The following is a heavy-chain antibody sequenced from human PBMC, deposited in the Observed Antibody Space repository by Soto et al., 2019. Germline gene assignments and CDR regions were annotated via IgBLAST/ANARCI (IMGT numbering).Heavy chain of an antibody. J-gene: IGHJ4*02. V-gene: IGHV3-30*03. CDR1: GFIFSRYG. Sequence: QVQLVESGGGVDQSGGSLRLSCGGSGFIFSRYGMHWVRQAPGKGLEWVTGISYDGGERFYADSVKGRFTISRDNSKNRLDLQMSSLSPEDTAVYYCARDLPLYCRGDCNFDFWGQGTLVTVSS. CDR3: ARDLPLYCRGDCNFDF. D-gene: IGHD2-21*02. CDR2: ISYDGGER.